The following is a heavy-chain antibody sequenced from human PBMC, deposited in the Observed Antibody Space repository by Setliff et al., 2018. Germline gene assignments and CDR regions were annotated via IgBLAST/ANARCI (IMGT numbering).Heavy chain of an antibody. CDR3: ARGGMAAAGRKGVFEY. J-gene: IGHJ4*02. Sequence: ASVKVSCKTSGYSFTGYYMHWVRQAPGQGLEWMEIIHTGGGSASYAQKFQGRVTMTSDTSTRTVYMEVNSVRSDDTAIYYCARGGMAAAGRKGVFEYWGQGTQVTVSS. CDR2: IHTGGGSA. V-gene: IGHV1-46*01. D-gene: IGHD6-13*01. CDR1: GYSFTGYY.